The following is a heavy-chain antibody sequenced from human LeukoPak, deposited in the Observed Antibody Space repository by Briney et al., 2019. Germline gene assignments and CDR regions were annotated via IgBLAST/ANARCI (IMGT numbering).Heavy chain of an antibody. V-gene: IGHV1-69*06. CDR2: IIPIFGTA. D-gene: IGHD2-15*01. Sequence: SVKVSCKASGGTFSSYAISWVRQAPGQGLEWMGGIIPIFGTANYAQKFQGRVTITADKSTSTAYMELSSLRSDDTAVYYCARDRGWYNWFDPWGQGTLVTVSS. CDR1: GGTFSSYA. CDR3: ARDRGWYNWFDP. J-gene: IGHJ5*02.